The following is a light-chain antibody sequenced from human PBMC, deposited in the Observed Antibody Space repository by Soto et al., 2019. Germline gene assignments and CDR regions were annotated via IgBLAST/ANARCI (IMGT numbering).Light chain of an antibody. CDR1: QSVRTF. J-gene: IGKJ4*01. V-gene: IGKV3-11*01. CDR2: DAS. CDR3: QQRENGLT. Sequence: EIVLTQSPATLSLSPGERATLSCRASQSVRTFLAWYQQKPGQAPRLLIYDASDRAPGIPTRVSGSGSGSDFTLTISGLEPEDFAVYYCQQRENGLTFGGGTRVDIK.